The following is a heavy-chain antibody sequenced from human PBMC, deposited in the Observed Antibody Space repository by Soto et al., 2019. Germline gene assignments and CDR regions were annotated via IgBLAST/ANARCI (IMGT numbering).Heavy chain of an antibody. CDR1: GGTFSSYT. D-gene: IGHD3-10*01. V-gene: IGHV1-69*08. CDR2: IISILGIA. CDR3: ARDELPGRRFGEFAFDI. Sequence: QVQLVQSGAEVKKPGSSVKVSCKASGGTFSSYTISWVRQAPGQGLEWMGRIISILGIANYAQKFQGRVTITADKSTSTAYMELSSLRSEDTAVYYCARDELPGRRFGEFAFDIWGQGTMVTVSS. J-gene: IGHJ3*02.